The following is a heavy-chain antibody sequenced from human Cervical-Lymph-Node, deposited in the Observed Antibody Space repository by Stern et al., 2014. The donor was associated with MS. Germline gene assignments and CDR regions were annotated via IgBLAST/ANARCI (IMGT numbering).Heavy chain of an antibody. V-gene: IGHV3-7*01. D-gene: IGHD2-15*01. Sequence: EMQLVESGGGLVQPGGSLRLSCAASGFTFSRNWMIWVRQAPGKGLEWVANIKQDGSDKYYMDSVKGRFTISRDNAKTSLYLQMNSLRAEDTAVYYCVRDSGFCSGGSCYGDAFDLWGQGTMVTVFS. J-gene: IGHJ3*01. CDR2: IKQDGSDK. CDR1: GFTFSRNW. CDR3: VRDSGFCSGGSCYGDAFDL.